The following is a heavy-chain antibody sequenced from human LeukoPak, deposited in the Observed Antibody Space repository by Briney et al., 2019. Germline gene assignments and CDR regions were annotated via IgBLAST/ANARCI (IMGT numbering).Heavy chain of an antibody. V-gene: IGHV3-66*01. Sequence: EGSLRLSCAASGFTFSSYSMSWVRQAPGKGLEWVSVIYSGGSTYYADSVKGRFTISRDNSKNTLYLQMNSLRAEDTAVYYCARESYYGDYGLDYWGQGTLVTVSS. CDR1: GFTFSSYS. D-gene: IGHD4-17*01. J-gene: IGHJ4*02. CDR3: ARESYYGDYGLDY. CDR2: IYSGGST.